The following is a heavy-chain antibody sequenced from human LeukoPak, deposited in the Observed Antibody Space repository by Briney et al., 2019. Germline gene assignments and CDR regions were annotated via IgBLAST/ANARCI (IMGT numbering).Heavy chain of an antibody. CDR1: GFTVSSNY. J-gene: IGHJ4*02. CDR2: IKQDGSEK. D-gene: IGHD6-19*01. Sequence: GGSLRLSCAASGFTVSSNYMSWVRQAPGKGLEWVANIKQDGSEKNYVDSVKGRFTISRDNAKNSLYLQMNSLRVEDTAVYYCARLEQWLTPYWGQGTLVTVSS. V-gene: IGHV3-7*01. CDR3: ARLEQWLTPY.